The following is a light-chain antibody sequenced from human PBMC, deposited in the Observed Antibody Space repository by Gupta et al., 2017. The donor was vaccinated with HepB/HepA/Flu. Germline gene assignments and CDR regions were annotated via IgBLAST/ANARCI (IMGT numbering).Light chain of an antibody. CDR3: QQYNSYSFT. CDR1: QSISSW. CDR2: KAS. J-gene: IGKJ4*02. V-gene: IGKV1-5*03. Sequence: DIQMTQSPSTLSASVGDRVTIPCRASQSISSWLAWYQQKPGQAPKLLIYKASSLEGGVPSRFSGSGSGTEFTLTISSLQPDDFATYYCQQYNSYSFTFGGGTKVEIK.